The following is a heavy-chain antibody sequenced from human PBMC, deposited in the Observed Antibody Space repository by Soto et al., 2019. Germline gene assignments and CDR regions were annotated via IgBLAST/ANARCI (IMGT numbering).Heavy chain of an antibody. CDR3: ARDFYDFWSGHIPSLGYYGMDV. Sequence: SVKVSCKASGGTFSSYAISWVRQAPGQGLEWMGGIIPIFGTANYAQKFQGRVTITRDTSASTAYMELSSLRSEDTAVYYCARDFYDFWSGHIPSLGYYGMDVWGQGTTVTVSS. CDR2: IIPIFGTA. D-gene: IGHD3-3*01. J-gene: IGHJ6*02. V-gene: IGHV1-69*05. CDR1: GGTFSSYA.